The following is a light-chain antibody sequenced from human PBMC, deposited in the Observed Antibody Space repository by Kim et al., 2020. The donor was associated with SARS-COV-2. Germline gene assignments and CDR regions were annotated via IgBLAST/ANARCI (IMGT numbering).Light chain of an antibody. CDR3: SSRDNRPNPHVL. CDR1: SLRTFS. J-gene: IGLJ3*02. CDR2: DKN. Sequence: SSELTQDPAVSVALGQTVTITCQGDSLRTFSASWYQQKPEQAPILLIFDKNSRPSEIPDRFSASNSGNTSSLTIIGAQAEDEADYYCSSRDNRPNPHVLFGEGTKLTVL. V-gene: IGLV3-19*01.